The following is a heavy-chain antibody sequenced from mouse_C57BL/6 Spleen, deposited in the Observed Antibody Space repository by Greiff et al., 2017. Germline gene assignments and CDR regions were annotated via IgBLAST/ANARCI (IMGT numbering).Heavy chain of an antibody. Sequence: ESGPGMVKPSQSLSLTCTVTGYSITSGYDWHWIRHFPGNKLEWMGYISYSGSTNYNPSLKSRISITHDTSKNHFFLKLNSVTTEDTATYYCARGEVYDGYFFAYWGQGTLVTVSA. CDR2: ISYSGST. CDR1: GYSITSGYD. J-gene: IGHJ3*01. D-gene: IGHD2-3*01. CDR3: ARGEVYDGYFFAY. V-gene: IGHV3-1*01.